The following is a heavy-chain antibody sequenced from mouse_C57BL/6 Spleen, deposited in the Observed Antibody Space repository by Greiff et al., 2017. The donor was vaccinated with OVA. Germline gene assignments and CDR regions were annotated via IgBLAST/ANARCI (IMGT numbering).Heavy chain of an antibody. CDR1: GYTFTSYW. CDR3: ARYYYGSSYGAIAMDY. CDR2: IDPSDSYT. J-gene: IGHJ4*01. D-gene: IGHD1-1*01. Sequence: VQLQQPGAELVMPGASVKLSCKASGYTFTSYWMHWVKQRPGQGLEWIGEIDPSDSYTNYNQKFKGKSTLTVDKSSSTAYMQLSSLTSEDSAVYYCARYYYGSSYGAIAMDYWGQGTSVTVSS. V-gene: IGHV1-69*01.